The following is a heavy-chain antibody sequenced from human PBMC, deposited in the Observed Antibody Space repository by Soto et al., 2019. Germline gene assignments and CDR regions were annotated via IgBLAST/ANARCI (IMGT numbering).Heavy chain of an antibody. V-gene: IGHV3-48*01. CDR3: ARDRPRYCSSTSCLSEYFQH. Sequence: EVQLMESGGGLVQPGGSLRLSCAASGFTFSSYSMNWVRQAPGKGLEWVSYISSSSSTIYYADSVKGRFTISRDNAKNSLYLQMNSLRAEDTAVYYCARDRPRYCSSTSCLSEYFQHWGQGTLVTVSS. J-gene: IGHJ1*01. CDR2: ISSSSSTI. CDR1: GFTFSSYS. D-gene: IGHD2-2*01.